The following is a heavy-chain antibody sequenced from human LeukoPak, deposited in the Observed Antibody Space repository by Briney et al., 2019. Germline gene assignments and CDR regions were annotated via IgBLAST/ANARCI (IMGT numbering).Heavy chain of an antibody. Sequence: SETLSLTCTVSADSISNSYWSWLRQSAGKGLEWIGRIYTSGSTNYNPSLKSRVTMSVDTSKNQFSLVLTSVTAADTAAYFCAKEAPMATNNWYFDLWGRGTLVTVSS. J-gene: IGHJ2*01. D-gene: IGHD5-24*01. CDR3: AKEAPMATNNWYFDL. CDR1: ADSISNSY. V-gene: IGHV4-4*07. CDR2: IYTSGST.